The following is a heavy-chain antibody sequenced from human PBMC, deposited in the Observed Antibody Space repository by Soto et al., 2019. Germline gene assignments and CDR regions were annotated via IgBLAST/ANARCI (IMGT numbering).Heavy chain of an antibody. CDR2: ISSSSSTI. Sequence: GGSLRLSCAASGFTFSSYSMNWVRQAPGKGLEWVSYISSSSSTIYYADSVKGRFTISRDNAKNSLYLQMNSLRDEDTAVYYCASGDSSGWYDAFGAFDIWGQGTMVTVSS. CDR3: ASGDSSGWYDAFGAFDI. J-gene: IGHJ3*02. D-gene: IGHD6-19*01. V-gene: IGHV3-48*02. CDR1: GFTFSSYS.